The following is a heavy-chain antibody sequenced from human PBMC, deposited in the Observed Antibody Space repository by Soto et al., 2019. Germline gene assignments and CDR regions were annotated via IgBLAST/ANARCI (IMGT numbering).Heavy chain of an antibody. D-gene: IGHD5-18*01. V-gene: IGHV3-33*01. Sequence: QVQLVESGGGVVQPGRSLRLSCAASGFTFSSYGTHWVRQAPGKGLEWVAVIWYDGSNKYYADSVKGRFTISRDNSKNTLYLQMNSLRAEDTAVYYCARWTRTAMLGYFDYWGQGTLVTVSS. J-gene: IGHJ4*02. CDR2: IWYDGSNK. CDR1: GFTFSSYG. CDR3: ARWTRTAMLGYFDY.